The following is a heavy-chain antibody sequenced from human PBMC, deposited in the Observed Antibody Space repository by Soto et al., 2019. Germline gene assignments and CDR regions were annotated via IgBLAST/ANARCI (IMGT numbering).Heavy chain of an antibody. D-gene: IGHD3-10*02. CDR3: ARYTFGHDRESHYDMDV. J-gene: IGHJ6*02. CDR2: IFHSGSA. V-gene: IGHV4-30-4*01. CDR1: GASISSSAYY. Sequence: SETLSLTCTVSGASISSSAYYWSWVRQPPGKGLEWIGYIFHSGSAYYNPSLKSRVTISVDTSKNQFSLKLTSVTAADTAVFYCARYTFGHDRESHYDMDVWGQGTTV.